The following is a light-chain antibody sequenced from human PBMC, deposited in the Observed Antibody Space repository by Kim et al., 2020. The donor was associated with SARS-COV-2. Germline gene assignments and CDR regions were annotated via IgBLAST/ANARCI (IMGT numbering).Light chain of an antibody. J-gene: IGKJ2*01. Sequence: QPAAISCRSSQSLVNRDGNTYVNWHQQRPGQSPRRLIYHVSNRDSGVPDRFSGSGSGTDFTLKISGVEAEDVGVYYCLQGTHWPKTFGQGTKLE. V-gene: IGKV2-30*01. CDR1: QSLVNRDGNTY. CDR3: LQGTHWPKT. CDR2: HVS.